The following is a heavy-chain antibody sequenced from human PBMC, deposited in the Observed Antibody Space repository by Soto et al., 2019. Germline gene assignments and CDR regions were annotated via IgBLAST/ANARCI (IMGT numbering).Heavy chain of an antibody. CDR1: GGSFSGYY. V-gene: IGHV4-34*01. J-gene: IGHJ4*02. D-gene: IGHD5-12*01. Sequence: ASETVSLTCAVYGGSFSGYYWSWIRQPPGKGLEWIGEINHSGSTNYNPSLKSRVTISVDTSKNQFSLKLSSVTAADTAVYYCARARRGYSGYDFGYWGQGTLVT. CDR2: INHSGST. CDR3: ARARRGYSGYDFGY.